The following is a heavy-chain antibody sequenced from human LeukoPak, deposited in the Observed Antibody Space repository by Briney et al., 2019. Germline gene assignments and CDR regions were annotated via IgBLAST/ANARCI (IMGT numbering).Heavy chain of an antibody. CDR1: GYTFTSYY. V-gene: IGHV1-46*01. Sequence: ASVKVSCKASGYTFTSYYMHWVRQAPGQGLEWMGIINPSGGSTSYAQKFQGRVTMTRDTSTSTVYMELSSLRSEDAAVYYCARDGGDARDFDLWGRGTLVIVSS. J-gene: IGHJ2*01. CDR2: INPSGGST. D-gene: IGHD6-25*01. CDR3: ARDGGDARDFDL.